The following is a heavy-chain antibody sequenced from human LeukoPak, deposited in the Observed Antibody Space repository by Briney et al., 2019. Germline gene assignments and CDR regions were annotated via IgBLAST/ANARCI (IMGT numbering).Heavy chain of an antibody. V-gene: IGHV1-18*01. CDR3: ARDIPHDYGDYVRLAY. CDR1: GYTFTSYG. J-gene: IGHJ4*02. Sequence: ASVKVSCKASGYTFTSYGISWVRQAPGQGLEWMGWISAYNGNTNYAQKLQGRVTMTTDTSTSTAYMELRSLRSDDTAVYYCARDIPHDYGDYVRLAYWGQGTPVTVSS. CDR2: ISAYNGNT. D-gene: IGHD4-17*01.